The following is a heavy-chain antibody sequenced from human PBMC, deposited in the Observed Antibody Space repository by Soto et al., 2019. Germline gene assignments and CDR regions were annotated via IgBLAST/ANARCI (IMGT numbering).Heavy chain of an antibody. V-gene: IGHV4-34*01. Sequence: PSETLSLTCAVYGGSFSGYYWSWIRQPPGKGLEWIGEINHSGSTNYNPSLKSRVTISVDTSKNQFSLKLSSVTAADTAVYYCARGALTLTRYFDWLYGMDVWGQGTTVTVSS. CDR3: ARGALTLTRYFDWLYGMDV. CDR1: GGSFSGYY. D-gene: IGHD3-9*01. J-gene: IGHJ6*02. CDR2: INHSGST.